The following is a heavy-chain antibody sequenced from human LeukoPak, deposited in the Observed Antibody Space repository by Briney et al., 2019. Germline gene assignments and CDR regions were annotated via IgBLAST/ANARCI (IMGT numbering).Heavy chain of an antibody. D-gene: IGHD3-3*01. V-gene: IGHV3-48*04. CDR2: ISSSSSTI. CDR1: GFTFSSYS. CDR3: ARAPVDYDFWSGHIPRGDYYFDY. Sequence: PGGSLRLSCAASGFTFSSYSMNWVRQAPGKGLEWVSYISSSSSTIYYADSVKGRFTIFRDNAKNSLYLQMNSLRAEDTAVYYCARAPVDYDFWSGHIPRGDYYFDYWGQGTLVTVSS. J-gene: IGHJ4*02.